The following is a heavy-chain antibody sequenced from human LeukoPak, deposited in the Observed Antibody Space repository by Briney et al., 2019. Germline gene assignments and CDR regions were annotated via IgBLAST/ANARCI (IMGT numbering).Heavy chain of an antibody. V-gene: IGHV3-30-3*01. CDR3: ARVAVRYYYDSSGYYLDY. J-gene: IGHJ4*02. CDR2: ISYDGSNK. D-gene: IGHD3-22*01. CDR1: GFTFSSHA. Sequence: PEGSLRLSCAASGFTFSSHAMHWVRQAPGKGLEWVAVISYDGSNKYYADSVKGRFTISRDNSKNTLYLQMNSLRAEDTAVYYCARVAVRYYYDSSGYYLDYWGQGTLVTVSS.